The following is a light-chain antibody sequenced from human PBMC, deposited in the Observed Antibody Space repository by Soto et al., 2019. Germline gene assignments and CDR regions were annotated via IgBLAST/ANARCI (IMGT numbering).Light chain of an antibody. CDR3: QQYHIWPSIT. V-gene: IGKV3-15*01. CDR1: QSVSSN. CDR2: GAS. Sequence: EIVMTQSPATLSVTPGERATLSCRASQSVSSNLAWYQQKPGQAPRLLIYGASTRATGIPARFSGSGSGTEFTLTISGLQSEDFAVYYCQQYHIWPSITFGQGTRLEIK. J-gene: IGKJ5*01.